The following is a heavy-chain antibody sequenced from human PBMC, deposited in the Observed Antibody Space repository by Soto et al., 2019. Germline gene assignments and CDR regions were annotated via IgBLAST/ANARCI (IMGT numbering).Heavy chain of an antibody. V-gene: IGHV3-30*18. J-gene: IGHJ4*02. CDR2: ISYDGSNK. D-gene: IGHD4-17*01. CDR3: AKDRDGDYVLDY. CDR1: GFTFSSYG. Sequence: PGGSLRLSCAASGFTFSSYGMHWVRQAPGKGLEWVAVISYDGSNKYYADSVKGRFTISRDNSKNTLYLQMNSLRAEDTAVYYSAKDRDGDYVLDYWGQGTLVTVSS.